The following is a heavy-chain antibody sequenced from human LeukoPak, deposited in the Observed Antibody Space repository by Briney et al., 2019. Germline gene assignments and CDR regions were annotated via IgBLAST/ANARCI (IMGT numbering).Heavy chain of an antibody. CDR2: ISGSGGST. J-gene: IGHJ3*02. CDR3: AKDQAYYYDNSGYYTGAFDI. D-gene: IGHD3-22*01. CDR1: GFTFSNYA. Sequence: PGGSLRLSCAASGFTFSNYAMSWVRQAPGKGLEWVSAISGSGGSTYYADSVKGRLTISRDNSKNTLYLQMNSLRAEDTAVYYCAKDQAYYYDNSGYYTGAFDIWGQGTMVTVSS. V-gene: IGHV3-23*01.